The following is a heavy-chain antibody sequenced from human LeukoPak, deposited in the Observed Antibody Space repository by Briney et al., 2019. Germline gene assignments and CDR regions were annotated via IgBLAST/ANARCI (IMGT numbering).Heavy chain of an antibody. CDR1: GGSISSISYY. Sequence: PSETLSLTCTVSGGSISSISYYWGWIRQPPGKGLEWSGCIYYSGSTYYNPSLKSRLTISVDTSKNQFSLKLSSVTAADTAVYYCARVFGGSPRNWFDPWGQGTLVTVSS. J-gene: IGHJ5*02. D-gene: IGHD3-10*01. CDR2: IYYSGST. CDR3: ARVFGGSPRNWFDP. V-gene: IGHV4-39*07.